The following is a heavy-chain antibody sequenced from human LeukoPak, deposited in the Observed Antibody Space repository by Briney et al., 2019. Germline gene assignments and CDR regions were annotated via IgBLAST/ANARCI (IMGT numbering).Heavy chain of an antibody. CDR2: ISYDGSNK. V-gene: IGHV3-30*01. Sequence: PGGSLSLSCAASGFTFSSYAMHWVRQAPGKGLEWVAVISYDGSNKYYADSVKGRFTISRDNSKNTLYLQMNSLRAEDTAVYYCARAMAGNPAFDYWGQGTLVTVSS. CDR3: ARAMAGNPAFDY. CDR1: GFTFSSYA. D-gene: IGHD6-19*01. J-gene: IGHJ4*02.